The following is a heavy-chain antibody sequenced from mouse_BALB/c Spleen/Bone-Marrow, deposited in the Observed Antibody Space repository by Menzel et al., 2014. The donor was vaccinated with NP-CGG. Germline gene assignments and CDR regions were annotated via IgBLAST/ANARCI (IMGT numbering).Heavy chain of an antibody. J-gene: IGHJ4*01. V-gene: IGHV2-6-7*01. CDR3: ARDSFLITRALDY. Sequence: VKLVESGPGLVAPSQSLSITCTVSGFSLTGYGVSWVRQPPGKGLEWLGMIWGDGSTDYNSAHKSRLSISKDNSKSQVFLKMNSLQTDDTARYYCARDSFLITRALDYWGQGTSVTVSS. CDR2: IWGDGST. D-gene: IGHD2-4*01. CDR1: GFSLTGYG.